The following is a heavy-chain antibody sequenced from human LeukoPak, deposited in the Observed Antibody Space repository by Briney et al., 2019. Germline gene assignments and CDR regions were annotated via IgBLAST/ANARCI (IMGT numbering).Heavy chain of an antibody. CDR3: ARVYGSSWYFGFDYYYYMDV. CDR1: GYTFTGYY. Sequence: GASVKVSCKASGYTFTGYYLFWVRQAPGQGLEWMGWINPNTGDTRYGQRFQGRVTLTRDTSIRTTYMELSSLRSDDTAVYYCARVYGSSWYFGFDYYYYMDVWGKGTTVTVSS. CDR2: INPNTGDT. D-gene: IGHD6-13*01. V-gene: IGHV1-2*02. J-gene: IGHJ6*03.